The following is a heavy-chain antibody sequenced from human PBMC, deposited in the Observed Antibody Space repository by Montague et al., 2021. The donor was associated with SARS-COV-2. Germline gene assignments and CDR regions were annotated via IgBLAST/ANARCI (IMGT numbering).Heavy chain of an antibody. CDR3: ASGWTLFD. D-gene: IGHD6-19*01. J-gene: IGHJ4*02. CDR1: GDSVSEPAAT. CDR2: TYYRTEWHT. V-gene: IGHV6-1*01. Sequence: CAISGDSVSEPAATWNWHRHSPPSHLEWLGRTYYRTEWHTDYAVSVEGRLAIDADTSKNQFSLQLHSVTPEDSAVYYCASGWTLFDWGQGTLVTVSS.